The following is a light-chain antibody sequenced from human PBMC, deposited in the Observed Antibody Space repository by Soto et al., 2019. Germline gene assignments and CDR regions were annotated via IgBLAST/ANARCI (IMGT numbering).Light chain of an antibody. CDR3: QQSGRP. Sequence: EMVMTQSPATLSVSPGERATLSCRASQSVSTNLAWYQQKPGQTPRLLIHGASSRATGIPDRFSGSGSGTDFTLTISRLEPEDSAVYYCQQSGRPFGQGTKVDIK. J-gene: IGKJ1*01. CDR2: GAS. V-gene: IGKV3-20*01. CDR1: QSVSTN.